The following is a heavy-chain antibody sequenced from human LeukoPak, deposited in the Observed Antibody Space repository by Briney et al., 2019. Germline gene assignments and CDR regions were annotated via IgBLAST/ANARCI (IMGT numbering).Heavy chain of an antibody. V-gene: IGHV1-18*01. CDR2: ISAYNGNT. CDR3: ARFAEFYDYVWGSYRYLDY. J-gene: IGHJ4*02. Sequence: ASVNVSCKASGYTFTNYGISWVRQAPGQGLEWMGWISAYNGNTNYEQKLQGRVTMTTDTSTSTAYMELRSLRSDDTAVYYCARFAEFYDYVWGSYRYLDYWGQGTLVTVSS. D-gene: IGHD3-16*02. CDR1: GYTFTNYG.